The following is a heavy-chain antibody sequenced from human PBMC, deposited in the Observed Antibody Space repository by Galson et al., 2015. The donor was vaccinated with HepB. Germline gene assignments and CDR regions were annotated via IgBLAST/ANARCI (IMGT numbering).Heavy chain of an antibody. CDR2: VSGSGGST. CDR3: VKDLEWIWFGALLAFDY. Sequence: SLRLSCAASGFTFSSYAMSWVRQAPGKALEWVSAVSGSGGSTSFADLVKGEFPISRDTSKNALYLKMNSLRAEDTAVYYCVKDLEWIWFGALLAFDYWGQGTLVTVSS. CDR1: GFTFSSYA. J-gene: IGHJ4*02. D-gene: IGHD3-10*01. V-gene: IGHV3-23*01.